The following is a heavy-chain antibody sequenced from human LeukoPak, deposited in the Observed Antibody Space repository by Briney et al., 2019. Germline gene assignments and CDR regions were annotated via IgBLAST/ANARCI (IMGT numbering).Heavy chain of an antibody. CDR2: IYSGGST. Sequence: GGSLRLSCAASGFTVSSNYMSWVRQAPGKGLEWVSVIYSGGSTYYADSVKGRFTISRDNSKNTLYLQMNSLRAEDTAVYYCARPVVPAAKGGDAFDIWGQGTMVTVSS. CDR1: GFTVSSNY. V-gene: IGHV3-53*05. CDR3: ARPVVPAAKGGDAFDI. D-gene: IGHD2-2*01. J-gene: IGHJ3*02.